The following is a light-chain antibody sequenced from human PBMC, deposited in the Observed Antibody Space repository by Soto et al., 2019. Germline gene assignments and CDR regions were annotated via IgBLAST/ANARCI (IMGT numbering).Light chain of an antibody. CDR2: GAS. J-gene: IGKJ2*01. CDR1: QSVSSN. CDR3: QQYNNWPHT. Sequence: EIVMTQSPATLSVSPWERATLSCRASQSVSSNLAWYQQKPAQAPRLLIYGASTRATGIPARFSGSGSGTEFTLTISSLQSEDFAVYYCQQYNNWPHTFGQGTKLEIK. V-gene: IGKV3-15*01.